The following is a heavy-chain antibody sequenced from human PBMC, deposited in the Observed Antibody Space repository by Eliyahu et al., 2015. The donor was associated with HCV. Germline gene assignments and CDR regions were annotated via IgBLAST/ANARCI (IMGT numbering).Heavy chain of an antibody. CDR3: AKGTKGDDLGTDY. J-gene: IGHJ4*02. Sequence: EVQLLESGGGLVQPGGSLRLSCAASGFTFSSYAMXWVRXAPGKGLEXVSAXSGSGGSTYYADSVKGRFTISRDNSKNTLYLQMNSLRAEDTAVYYCAKGTKGDDLGTDYWGQGTLVTVSS. CDR2: XSGSGGST. D-gene: IGHD7-27*01. V-gene: IGHV3-23*01. CDR1: GFTFSSYA.